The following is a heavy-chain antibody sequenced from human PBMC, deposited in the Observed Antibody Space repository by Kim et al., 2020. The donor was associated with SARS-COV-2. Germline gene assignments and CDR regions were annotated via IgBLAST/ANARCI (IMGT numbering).Heavy chain of an antibody. V-gene: IGHV4-59*08. Sequence: LRSRVTISVDTSKNQCSLKLSSVTAADPAVYYCARHSARGVAAPRPHFDYWGQGTLVTVSS. CDR3: ARHSARGVAAPRPHFDY. J-gene: IGHJ4*02. D-gene: IGHD6-13*01.